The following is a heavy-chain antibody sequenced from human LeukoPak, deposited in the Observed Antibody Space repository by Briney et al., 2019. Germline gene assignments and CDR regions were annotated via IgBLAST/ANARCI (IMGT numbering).Heavy chain of an antibody. J-gene: IGHJ4*02. V-gene: IGHV3-30*04. CDR2: ISYDGSYK. Sequence: SGRSLRLSCAASGFTFSIYAMHWVRQPPGKGLEWVAVISYDGSYKYYADSVRGRFTISRDNSNNTLYLQMNSLRAEDTAVYYCARDQGDGYNYKGGFDCWGQGSLVTVSS. CDR3: ARDQGDGYNYKGGFDC. D-gene: IGHD5-24*01. CDR1: GFTFSIYA.